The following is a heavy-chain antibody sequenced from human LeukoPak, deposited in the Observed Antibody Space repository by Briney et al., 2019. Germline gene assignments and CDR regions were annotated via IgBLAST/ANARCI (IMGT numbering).Heavy chain of an antibody. Sequence: GAPMHFSAKGSGYCFTSYWIGWVRQMPGKGLEWLGIIYPGDSDTRYSPSFQRHATISADKSISTAYLQWSSLKASDTAMYYCARGPLDSHFDYWGQGTLVTVSS. CDR3: ARGPLDSHFDY. CDR1: GYCFTSYW. V-gene: IGHV5-51*01. J-gene: IGHJ4*02. CDR2: IYPGDSDT. D-gene: IGHD5-18*01.